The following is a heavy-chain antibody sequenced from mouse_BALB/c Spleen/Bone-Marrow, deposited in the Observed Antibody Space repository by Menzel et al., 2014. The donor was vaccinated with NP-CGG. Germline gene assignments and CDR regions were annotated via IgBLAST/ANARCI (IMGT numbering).Heavy chain of an antibody. CDR3: ARHETGTGQYFDY. CDR2: ISNGGGNT. Sequence: EVQLVESGGDLVQPGGSLKLSCAASGLTFSDYNISWVRQTPEKRLERVAYISNGGGNTYYPDTAKGRFTISRDNAKNTLYLQMTSLKSEDTAIYYCARHETGTGQYFDYWGQGTTLTVSS. J-gene: IGHJ2*01. D-gene: IGHD4-1*01. CDR1: GLTFSDYN. V-gene: IGHV5-12-2*01.